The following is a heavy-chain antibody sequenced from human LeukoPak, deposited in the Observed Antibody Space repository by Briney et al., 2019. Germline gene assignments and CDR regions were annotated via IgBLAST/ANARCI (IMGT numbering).Heavy chain of an antibody. CDR1: GYTFTDYY. Sequence: ASVKVSCKASGYTFTDYYLHWVRQAPGQGLEWVAWINPNSGDTNYAQKFQGRVTMIRDTSISTAYMELGRLRSDDTAVYYCARVGVADCGVDCIGWFDPWGQGTLVTVSS. J-gene: IGHJ5*02. CDR3: ARVGVADCGVDCIGWFDP. D-gene: IGHD2-21*02. CDR2: INPNSGDT. V-gene: IGHV1-2*02.